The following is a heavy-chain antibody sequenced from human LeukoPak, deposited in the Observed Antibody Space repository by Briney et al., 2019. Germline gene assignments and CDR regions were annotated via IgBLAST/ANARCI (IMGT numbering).Heavy chain of an antibody. J-gene: IGHJ4*02. CDR2: VCGSGGST. CDR3: AKGSGGSCFSPLDY. V-gene: IGHV3-23*01. CDR1: GFTFSSYA. D-gene: IGHD2-15*01. Sequence: PGGSLRLSCAASGFTFSSYAMSWVRQAPGKGLEWVSAVCGSGGSTYYADSVKGRFTISRDNSKNMLYLQMNSLRAEDTAVYYCAKGSGGSCFSPLDYWGRRTLVTVSS.